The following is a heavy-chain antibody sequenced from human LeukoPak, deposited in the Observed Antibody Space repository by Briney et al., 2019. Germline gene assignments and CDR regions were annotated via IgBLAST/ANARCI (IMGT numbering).Heavy chain of an antibody. J-gene: IGHJ4*02. CDR2: INAGNGNT. CDR1: GYTFTSYA. D-gene: IGHD1-26*01. CDR3: ARDSGSGNNDY. V-gene: IGHV1-3*01. Sequence: ASVKVSCKASGYTFTSYAMHWVRQAPGQRLEWMGWINAGNGNTKYSQKFQGRVTITRDTSASTAYMELSSLRSEDAAVYYCARDSGSGNNDYWGQGTLVTVSS.